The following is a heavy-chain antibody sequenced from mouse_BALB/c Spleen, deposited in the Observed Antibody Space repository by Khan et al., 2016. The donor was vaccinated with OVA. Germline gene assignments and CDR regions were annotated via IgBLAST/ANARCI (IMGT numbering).Heavy chain of an antibody. CDR1: GLNIKDTY. CDR3: CRGYCYGRVAY. J-gene: IGHJ3*01. D-gene: IGHD1-2*01. Sequence: VQLQQSGAEFVKPGASVKLSCTASGLNIKDTYMHWINQRPQQGLVWIGRIDPANGSDRYDPKFQDKATITADASSNTAYLQLSSLTSEDTAVCYCCRGYCYGRVAYWGQGTLVTGSA. CDR2: IDPANGSD. V-gene: IGHV14-3*02.